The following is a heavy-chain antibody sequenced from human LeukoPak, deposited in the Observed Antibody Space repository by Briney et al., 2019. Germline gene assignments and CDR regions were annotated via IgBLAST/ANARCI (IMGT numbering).Heavy chain of an antibody. V-gene: IGHV3-23*01. J-gene: IGHJ1*01. D-gene: IGHD3-22*01. CDR2: ISASGGST. CDR3: ASPRSDYYDSSGYYLYFQH. Sequence: PGGSLRLSCAASGFTFSSYAMSWVRQAPGKGLEWVSAISASGGSTYYADSVKCRFTISRDNTKNTLYLQMSSLRAEDTAVYYCASPRSDYYDSSGYYLYFQHWGQGTLVTVSS. CDR1: GFTFSSYA.